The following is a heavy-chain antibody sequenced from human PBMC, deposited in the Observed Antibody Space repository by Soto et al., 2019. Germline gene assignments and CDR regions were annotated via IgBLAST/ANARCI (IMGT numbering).Heavy chain of an antibody. Sequence: EVQLVESGGGLVQPGGSLRLSCAASGFTFSSYSMNWVRQAPGKGLEWVSYISSSSSTIYYADSVKGRFTISRDNAKNSLYLQMNSLRDEDTAVYYCARNEKYSSSWYSNYWGQGTLVTVSS. CDR1: GFTFSSYS. CDR3: ARNEKYSSSWYSNY. V-gene: IGHV3-48*02. J-gene: IGHJ4*02. CDR2: ISSSSSTI. D-gene: IGHD6-13*01.